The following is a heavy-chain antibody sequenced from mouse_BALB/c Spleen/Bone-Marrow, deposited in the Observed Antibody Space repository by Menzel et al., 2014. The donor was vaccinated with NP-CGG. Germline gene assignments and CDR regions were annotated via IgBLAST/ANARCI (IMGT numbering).Heavy chain of an antibody. D-gene: IGHD2-10*02. Sequence: VQLQQPGPDLVNPVSSVKISCKTSGYTFTEYTMLWMNHSYGRSLEWIGGITSYNDVTTYNQKFKRKPTLTVDKSSSTAYMELRSLTSEDCAVYYFTRKKYGNYLFDNWGQGTTLTVSS. J-gene: IGHJ2*01. V-gene: IGHV1-18*01. CDR3: TRKKYGNYLFDN. CDR2: ITSYNDVT. CDR1: GYTFTEYT.